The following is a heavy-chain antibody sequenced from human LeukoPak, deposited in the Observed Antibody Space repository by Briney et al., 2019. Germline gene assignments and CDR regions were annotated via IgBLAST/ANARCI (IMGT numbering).Heavy chain of an antibody. J-gene: IGHJ5*02. CDR2: IIPILGIA. CDR1: GYTFTSYY. V-gene: IGHV1-69*04. CDR3: ARDWGGLRFLEWSHKGYWFDP. D-gene: IGHD3-3*01. Sequence: ASVKVSCKASGYTFTSYYMHWVRRAPGQGLEWMGRIIPILGIANYAQKFQGRVTITADKSTSTAYMELSSLRSEDTAVYYCARDWGGLRFLEWSHKGYWFDPWGQGTLVTVSS.